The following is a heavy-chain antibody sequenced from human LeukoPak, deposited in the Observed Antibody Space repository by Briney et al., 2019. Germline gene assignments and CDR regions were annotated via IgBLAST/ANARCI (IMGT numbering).Heavy chain of an antibody. CDR3: ARGSSGIAVRGLAWAWFDP. V-gene: IGHV3-7*05. Sequence: GGSLRLSWAASAFTFSSYWMSWVRQAPGKGLEWVANIKPDGSENYYVDSVKGRSTISRDNAKKSLYLHMNSLRAEDTAVYYCARGSSGIAVRGLAWAWFDPWGQGTLVTVSS. D-gene: IGHD3-10*01. J-gene: IGHJ5*02. CDR2: IKPDGSEN. CDR1: AFTFSSYW.